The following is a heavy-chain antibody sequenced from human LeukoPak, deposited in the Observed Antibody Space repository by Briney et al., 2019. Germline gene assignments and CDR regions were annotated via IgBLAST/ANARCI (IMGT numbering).Heavy chain of an antibody. V-gene: IGHV4-31*03. CDR1: GGSISSGGYY. J-gene: IGHJ4*02. CDR3: ARGREGSGYDYLFDY. Sequence: SETLSLTCTVSGGSISSGGYYWSWIRQHPGKGLEWIGYIYYSGSTYYNPSLKSRVTISVDTSKNQFPLKLSSVTAADTAVYYCARGREGSGYDYLFDYWGQGTLVTVSS. D-gene: IGHD5-12*01. CDR2: IYYSGST.